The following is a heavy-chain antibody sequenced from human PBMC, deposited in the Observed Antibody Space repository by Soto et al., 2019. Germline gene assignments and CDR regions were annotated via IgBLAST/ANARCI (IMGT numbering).Heavy chain of an antibody. Sequence: SVKVSCKASGGTFSSYTISWVRQAPGQGLEWMGRIIPILGIANYAQKFQGRVTITADRSTSTAYMELSSLRSEDTAVYYCARGPKYDAFDIWGQGTMVTVSS. V-gene: IGHV1-69*02. CDR1: GGTFSSYT. CDR2: IIPILGIA. J-gene: IGHJ3*02. CDR3: ARGPKYDAFDI.